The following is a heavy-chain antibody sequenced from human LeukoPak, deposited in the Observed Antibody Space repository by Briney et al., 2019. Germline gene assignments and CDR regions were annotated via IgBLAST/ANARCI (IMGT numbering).Heavy chain of an antibody. D-gene: IGHD6-13*01. CDR2: MYSRGDT. J-gene: IGHJ5*02. Sequence: PGGSLELSCAASGFTVSDNYMSWVRQAPGKGLEWVSVMYSRGDTYYANSVKGRFTFSRDISKNTLYPQMDGLRNKDTAMYYCARDAPQVPAAGVLASWGQGTLVIVSS. CDR1: GFTVSDNY. V-gene: IGHV3-53*01. CDR3: ARDAPQVPAAGVLAS.